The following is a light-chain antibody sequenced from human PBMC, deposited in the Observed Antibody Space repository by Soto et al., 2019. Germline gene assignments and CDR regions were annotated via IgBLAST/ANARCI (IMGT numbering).Light chain of an antibody. V-gene: IGKV1-5*01. CDR2: DAS. J-gene: IGKJ1*01. Sequence: DVQMTQSPSTLSASVGDRVAITCRASQSISNWLAWYQKKPGKPPRFLIYDASYLERGVPSRFSGDGSGTEFTLTISSLQPDDFATYYCQQYNTYSTLGQGTKVDI. CDR3: QQYNTYST. CDR1: QSISNW.